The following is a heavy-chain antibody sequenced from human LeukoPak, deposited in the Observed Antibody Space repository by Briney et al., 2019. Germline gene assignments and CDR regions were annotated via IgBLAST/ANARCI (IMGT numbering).Heavy chain of an antibody. V-gene: IGHV3-21*01. CDR2: ISSSSSYI. CDR1: GFTFSSYS. D-gene: IGHD2-21*01. J-gene: IGHJ4*02. CDR3: ARPGNPIVVVIAFDY. Sequence: PGGSLRLSCAASGFTFSSYSMNWVRQAPGKGLEWVSSISSSSSYIYYADSVKGRFTISRDNAKNSLYLQMNSLRAEDTAVYYCARPGNPIVVVIAFDYWGQGTLVTVSS.